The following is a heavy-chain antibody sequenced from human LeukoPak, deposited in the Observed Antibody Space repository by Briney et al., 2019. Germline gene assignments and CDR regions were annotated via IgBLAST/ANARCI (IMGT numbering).Heavy chain of an antibody. CDR1: GGTFSSYA. CDR2: IIPIFGTA. J-gene: IGHJ4*02. CDR3: ARDYYDSSGYDFY. Sequence: SVRVSCKASGGTFSSYAISWVRQAPGQGLEWMGRIIPIFGTANYAQKFQGRVTITTDESTSTAYMELSSLRSEDTAVYYCARDYYDSSGYDFYWGQGTLVTVSS. V-gene: IGHV1-69*05. D-gene: IGHD3-22*01.